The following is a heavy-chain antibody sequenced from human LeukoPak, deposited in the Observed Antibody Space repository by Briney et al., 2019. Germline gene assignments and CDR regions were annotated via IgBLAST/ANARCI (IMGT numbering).Heavy chain of an antibody. CDR2: INHSGST. CDR1: GGSFSGYY. CDR3: ARGRPLSGNYYGSGSYYNDDFDY. D-gene: IGHD3-10*01. Sequence: SETLSLTCAVYGGSFSGYYWSWIRQPPGKGLEWTGEINHSGSTNYNPSLKSRVTISVDTSKNQFSLKLSSVTAADTAVYYCARGRPLSGNYYGSGSYYNDDFDYWGQGTLVTVSS. J-gene: IGHJ4*02. V-gene: IGHV4-34*01.